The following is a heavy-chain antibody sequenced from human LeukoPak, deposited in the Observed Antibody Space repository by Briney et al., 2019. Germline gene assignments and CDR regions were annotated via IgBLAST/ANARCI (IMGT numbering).Heavy chain of an antibody. Sequence: SETLPLTCTVSGGSISSYYWSWIRQPPGKGLEWIGYIYYSGSTNYNPSLKSRVTISVDTSKNQFSLKLSSVTAADTAVYYCARTYYMGYFDYWGQGTLVTVSS. J-gene: IGHJ4*02. CDR3: ARTYYMGYFDY. CDR2: IYYSGST. V-gene: IGHV4-59*01. CDR1: GGSISSYY. D-gene: IGHD3-10*01.